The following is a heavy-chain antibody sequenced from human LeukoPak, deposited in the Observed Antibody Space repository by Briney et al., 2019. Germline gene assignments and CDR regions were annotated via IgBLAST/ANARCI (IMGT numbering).Heavy chain of an antibody. D-gene: IGHD3-9*01. V-gene: IGHV4-59*12. CDR2: IYYSGST. CDR3: ARGRRTYYDILTGYYKGNWFDP. CDR1: GGSISSYY. Sequence: SETLSLTCTVSGGSISSYYWSWIRQPPGKGLEWIGYIYYSGSTNYNPSLKSRVTISVDTSKNQFSLKLSSVTAADTAVYYCARGRRTYYDILTGYYKGNWFDPWGQGTLVTVSS. J-gene: IGHJ5*02.